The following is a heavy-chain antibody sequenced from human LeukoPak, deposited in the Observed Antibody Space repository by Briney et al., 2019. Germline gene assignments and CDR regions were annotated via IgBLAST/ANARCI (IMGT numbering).Heavy chain of an antibody. Sequence: SETLSLTCAVYGGSFSGYYWSWIRQPPGKGLEWIREINHSGSTNYNPSLKSRVTISVDTSKNQFSLKLSSVTAADKAVYYCARAGCSSTSCYLSDYWGQGTLGTVS. J-gene: IGHJ4*02. V-gene: IGHV4-34*01. CDR1: GGSFSGYY. D-gene: IGHD2-2*01. CDR2: INHSGST. CDR3: ARAGCSSTSCYLSDY.